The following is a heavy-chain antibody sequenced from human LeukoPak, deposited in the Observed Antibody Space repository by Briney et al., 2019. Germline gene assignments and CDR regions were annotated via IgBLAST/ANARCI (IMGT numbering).Heavy chain of an antibody. CDR1: GGSISNYY. CDR2: IYYSGST. J-gene: IGHJ4*02. CDR3: VRGSRVYCGGDCYYY. Sequence: SETLSLTCTVSGGSISNYYWCWIRQPPGKGLEWIGYIYYSGSTNYNPSLKTRVTISTDTSKNHFSLNLNSVTAADTGVYYCVRGSRVYCGGDCYYYWGQGTLVTVSS. V-gene: IGHV4-59*12. D-gene: IGHD2-21*02.